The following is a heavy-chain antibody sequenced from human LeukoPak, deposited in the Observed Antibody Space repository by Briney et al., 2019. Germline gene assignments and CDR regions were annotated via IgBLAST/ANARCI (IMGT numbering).Heavy chain of an antibody. J-gene: IGHJ4*02. CDR3: ARSREAAMGRRGHFDY. D-gene: IGHD5-18*01. Sequence: ASVKVSCKASGYTFTSYYMHWVRQAPGQGLEWMGIINPNGGSTSYAQKFQGRVTMTRDTSTSTVYMELSSLRSEDTAVYYCARSREAAMGRRGHFDYWGQGTLVTVSS. CDR2: INPNGGST. CDR1: GYTFTSYY. V-gene: IGHV1-46*01.